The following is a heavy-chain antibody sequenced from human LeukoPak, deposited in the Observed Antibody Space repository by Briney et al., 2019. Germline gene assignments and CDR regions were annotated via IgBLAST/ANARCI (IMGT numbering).Heavy chain of an antibody. CDR1: GYTFTGYK. V-gene: IGHV1-2*02. Sequence: ASVKVSCKASGYTFTGYKMHWVRQVPGQGLEWMGWINPNSGDTNYAQNFQGKVTMTRDTSISTAYMELNRLRSDDTAVYYCAIVGEALDYWGQGTLVTVSS. J-gene: IGHJ4*02. D-gene: IGHD4-17*01. CDR2: INPNSGDT. CDR3: AIVGEALDY.